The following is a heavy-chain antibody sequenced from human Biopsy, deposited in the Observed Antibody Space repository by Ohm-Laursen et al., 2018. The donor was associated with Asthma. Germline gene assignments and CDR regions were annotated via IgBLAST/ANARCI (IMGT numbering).Heavy chain of an antibody. D-gene: IGHD4-17*01. CDR1: GGMFGNYA. Sequence: GSSVKVSCKASGGMFGNYAISWVRQAPGQGLEWMGRIIPFYGTATYAQNFQGRLTLTADESTSTAYMELSSLRSEDTAVYFCARDYDGDYVQRHLPLAYWGQGTLVTVSS. J-gene: IGHJ4*02. CDR3: ARDYDGDYVQRHLPLAY. V-gene: IGHV1-69*15. CDR2: IIPFYGTA.